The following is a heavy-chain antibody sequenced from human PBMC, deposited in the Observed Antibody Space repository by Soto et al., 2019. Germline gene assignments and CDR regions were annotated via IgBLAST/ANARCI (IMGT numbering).Heavy chain of an antibody. CDR3: AREYGDPGYYYYGMDV. CDR2: ISAYNGNT. CDR1: GYTFTSYG. J-gene: IGHJ6*02. Sequence: EASVKVTCKASGYTFTSYGISWVRQAPGQGLEWMGWISAYNGNTNYAQKLQGRVTMTTDTSTSTAYMELRSLRSDDTAVYYCAREYGDPGYYYYGMDVWGQGTTVTVSS. D-gene: IGHD4-17*01. V-gene: IGHV1-18*04.